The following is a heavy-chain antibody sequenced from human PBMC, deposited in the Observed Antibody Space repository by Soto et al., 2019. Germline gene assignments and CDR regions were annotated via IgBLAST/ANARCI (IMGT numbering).Heavy chain of an antibody. CDR3: ARGDATKIIVTTYYGLDV. Sequence: QVQVVQSGAEVKKPGASVKVSCKASGCSFSTYGISWVRQAPGQGLEWMGGIIPVVGTPHYAQKVQDRVTITADESTSTVYMEVSSLTAEDTAVYYCARGDATKIIVTTYYGLDVWGQGSTFTVSS. CDR1: GCSFSTYG. J-gene: IGHJ6*02. CDR2: IIPVVGTP. V-gene: IGHV1-69*12. D-gene: IGHD3-22*01.